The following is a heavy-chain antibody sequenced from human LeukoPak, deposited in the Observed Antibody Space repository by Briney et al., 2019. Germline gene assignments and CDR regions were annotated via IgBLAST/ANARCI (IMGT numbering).Heavy chain of an antibody. CDR1: GDSFSSNSAA. CDR3: AREPHSMKYYYGSGSLAGILDV. Sequence: SQTLSLTCAISGDSFSSNSAAWNWIRQSPSRGLEWLGRTYYRSKLYNDYAVSVKSLITINPDTSKNQFSLKPSSVTAADTAVYYCAREPHSMKYYYGSGSLAGILDVWGKGTTVTVSS. V-gene: IGHV6-1*01. D-gene: IGHD3-10*01. J-gene: IGHJ6*04. CDR2: TYYRSKLYN.